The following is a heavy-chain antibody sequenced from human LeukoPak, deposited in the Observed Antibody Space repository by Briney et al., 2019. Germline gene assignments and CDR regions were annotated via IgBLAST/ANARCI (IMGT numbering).Heavy chain of an antibody. CDR3: ARVACSGGTCYLDY. D-gene: IGHD2-15*01. CDR1: GYTFTTYA. CDR2: ISTYNGNT. Sequence: GASVKVSCKASGYTFTTYAISGVRQAPGQGLEWMGWISTYNGNTNYAQRLQGRVTMTTDTSTTTAYMELRSLRSDDTAVHYCARVACSGGTCYLDYWGQGTLVTVSS. J-gene: IGHJ4*02. V-gene: IGHV1-18*01.